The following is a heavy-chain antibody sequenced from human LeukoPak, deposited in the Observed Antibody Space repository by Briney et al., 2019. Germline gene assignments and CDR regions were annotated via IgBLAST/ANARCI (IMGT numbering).Heavy chain of an antibody. CDR2: ISGSGGST. CDR1: GFTFSSYA. V-gene: IGHV3-23*01. J-gene: IGHJ5*02. CDR3: AKDSGRSDKSLFDP. Sequence: AGGSLRLSCAASGFTFSSYAMSWVRQAPGKGLEWVSAISGSGGSTYYADSVKGRFTISRDNSKNTLYLQMNSLRAEDTAVYYCAKDSGRSDKSLFDPWGQGTLVTVSS. D-gene: IGHD2-15*01.